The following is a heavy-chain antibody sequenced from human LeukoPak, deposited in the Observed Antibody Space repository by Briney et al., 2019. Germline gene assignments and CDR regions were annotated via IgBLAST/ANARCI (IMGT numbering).Heavy chain of an antibody. CDR1: GYIFSIYA. D-gene: IGHD2-15*01. J-gene: IGHJ4*02. CDR3: ARAGSSSWQLDY. V-gene: IGHV7-4-1*02. CDR2: INPNTGNP. Sequence: ASVTVSCKASGYIFSIYAMIWVRQAPGQGLELMGWINPNTGNPTYAQGFTGRFVFSVDTSVSTAYLEISSLKAEDTALYYCARAGSSSWQLDYWGQGTLVSVSS.